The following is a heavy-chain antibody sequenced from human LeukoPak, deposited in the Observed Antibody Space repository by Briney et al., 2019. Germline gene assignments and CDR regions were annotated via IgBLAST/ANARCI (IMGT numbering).Heavy chain of an antibody. CDR1: GDSVSTNSAA. J-gene: IGHJ3*02. Sequence: SQTLSLTCAISGDSVSTNSAAWSWIRQSPSRGLEWLGRTYYRSKWYNDYAISVKSRITINADTSKNQFSLQLNTVTPEDTAVYYCAREKRDGFDIWGQGTMVTVSS. V-gene: IGHV6-1*01. CDR2: TYYRSKWYN. CDR3: AREKRDGFDI.